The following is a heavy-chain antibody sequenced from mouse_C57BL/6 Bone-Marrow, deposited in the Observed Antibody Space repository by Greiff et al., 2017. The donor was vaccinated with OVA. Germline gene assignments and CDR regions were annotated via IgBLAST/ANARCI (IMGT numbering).Heavy chain of an antibody. CDR2: SYPRSGNT. V-gene: IGHV1-81*01. CDR3: ARTNGGAYAMDY. J-gene: IGHJ4*01. CDR1: GYTFTSYG. Sequence: VKLQESGAELARPGASVKLSCKASGYTFTSYGISWVKQRTGQGLEWIGESYPRSGNTYYNETFTGKATLTADKYSSTAYMEIRSLRSEDSAVYFGARTNGGAYAMDYWGKGTSVTVSS.